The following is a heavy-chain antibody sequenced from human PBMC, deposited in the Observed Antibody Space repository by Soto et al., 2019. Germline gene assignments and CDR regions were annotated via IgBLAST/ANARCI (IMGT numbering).Heavy chain of an antibody. J-gene: IGHJ4*02. CDR2: IKQDGSEK. D-gene: IGHD2-21*01. CDR1: GFTFSSYW. CDR3: ARYLEMAMYYFDY. V-gene: IGHV3-7*05. Sequence: GGSLRLSCAASGFTFSSYWMSWVRQAPGKGLEWVANIKQDGSEKYYVDSVKGRFTISRDNAKNSLYLQMNSLRAEDTAVYYCARYLEMAMYYFDYWGQGTLVTVSS.